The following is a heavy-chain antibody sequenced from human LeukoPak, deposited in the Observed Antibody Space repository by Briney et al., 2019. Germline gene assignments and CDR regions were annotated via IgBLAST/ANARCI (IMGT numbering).Heavy chain of an antibody. CDR1: GGSISSGGYS. J-gene: IGHJ4*02. CDR3: ARGDYYDSSGYYY. V-gene: IGHV4-30-2*01. D-gene: IGHD3-22*01. Sequence: PSQTLSLTCAVSGGSISSGGYSWSWIRQPPGKGLEWIGYIYHSGSTYYNPSLKSRVTISVDRSKNQFSLKLSSVTAADTAVYHCARGDYYDSSGYYYWGQGTLVTVSS. CDR2: IYHSGST.